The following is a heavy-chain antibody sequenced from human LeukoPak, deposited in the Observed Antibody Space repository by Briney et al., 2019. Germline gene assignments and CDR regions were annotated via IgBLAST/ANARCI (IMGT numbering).Heavy chain of an antibody. CDR1: GGSFSGYY. Sequence: SETLSLTCAVYGGSFSGYYWSWIRQPAGKGLEWIGRIYTSGSTNYNPSLKSRVTISEDTSKNQFSLMLSSVTAADTAVYYCARTIAAAGTLQTYWGQGTLVTVSS. V-gene: IGHV4-59*10. J-gene: IGHJ4*02. CDR2: IYTSGST. CDR3: ARTIAAAGTLQTY. D-gene: IGHD6-13*01.